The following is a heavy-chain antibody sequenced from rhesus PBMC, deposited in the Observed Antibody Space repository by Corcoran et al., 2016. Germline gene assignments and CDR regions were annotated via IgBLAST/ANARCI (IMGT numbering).Heavy chain of an antibody. CDR2: ISYSVTS. J-gene: IGHJ4*01. D-gene: IGHD3-16*01. CDR1: GYSISSGYG. V-gene: IGHV4-127*01. Sequence: QVQLQESGPGLVKPSETLSLTCAVSGYSISSGYGWSWIRQPPGKGLEWIGYISYSVTSYYTPSFKSRVTISIDTSKTQFSLKLSSVTAADTAVYYCARARASGSYHFDYWGQGVLVTVSS. CDR3: ARARASGSYHFDY.